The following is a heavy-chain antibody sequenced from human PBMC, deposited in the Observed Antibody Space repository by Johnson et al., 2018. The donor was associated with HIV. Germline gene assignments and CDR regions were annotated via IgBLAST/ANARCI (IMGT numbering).Heavy chain of an antibody. Sequence: VQLVESGGGVVRPGGSLRLSCAASGFTFDDYGMSWVRQGPGKGLEWVSAISGSGGSTYYADSVKGRFTISRDNSKNTLYLQMNSLRAEVTAVYYSATAERIVGSRRWAYAFDIWGQGTMVTVSS. J-gene: IGHJ3*02. CDR3: ATAERIVGSRRWAYAFDI. CDR2: ISGSGGST. CDR1: GFTFDDYG. D-gene: IGHD1-26*01. V-gene: IGHV3-23*04.